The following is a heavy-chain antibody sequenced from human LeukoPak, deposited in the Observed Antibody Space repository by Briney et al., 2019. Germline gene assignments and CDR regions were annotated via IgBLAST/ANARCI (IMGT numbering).Heavy chain of an antibody. Sequence: SETLSLTCAVSGGSISSSNWWSWVRQPPGKGLEWIGEVYHSGSTNYNPSLKSRVTISVDKSKNQFSLKLSSVTAADTAVYYCARQSPVDWKHPYWYFDLRGRGTLVTVSS. CDR1: GGSISSSNW. CDR2: VYHSGST. D-gene: IGHD3-9*01. J-gene: IGHJ2*01. V-gene: IGHV4-4*02. CDR3: ARQSPVDWKHPYWYFDL.